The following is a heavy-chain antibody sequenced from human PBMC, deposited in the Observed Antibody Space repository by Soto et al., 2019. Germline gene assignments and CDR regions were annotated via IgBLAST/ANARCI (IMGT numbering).Heavy chain of an antibody. CDR2: ISGSGGST. CDR1: GFTFSSYA. Sequence: GGSLRLSCAASGFTFSSYAMSWVRQAPGKGLEWVSAISGSGGSTYYADSVKGRFTISRDNSKNTLYLQMNSLRAEDTAVYYCAKSGDYVWGSYRYTGWLIYFDYWGQGTLVTVSS. CDR3: AKSGDYVWGSYRYTGWLIYFDY. V-gene: IGHV3-23*01. J-gene: IGHJ4*02. D-gene: IGHD3-16*02.